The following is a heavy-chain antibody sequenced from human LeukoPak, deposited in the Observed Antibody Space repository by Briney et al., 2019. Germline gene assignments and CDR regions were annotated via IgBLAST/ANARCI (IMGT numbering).Heavy chain of an antibody. CDR3: AKDLSRYYDSSGLDY. CDR2: ISYDGSNK. D-gene: IGHD3-22*01. CDR1: GFTFSSYA. Sequence: GRSLRLSCAASGFTFSSYAMHWVRQAPGKGLEWVAVISYDGSNKYYADSVKGRFTISRDNSKNTLYLQMNSLRAEDTAVYYCAKDLSRYYDSSGLDYWGQGTLVTVSS. V-gene: IGHV3-30-3*01. J-gene: IGHJ4*02.